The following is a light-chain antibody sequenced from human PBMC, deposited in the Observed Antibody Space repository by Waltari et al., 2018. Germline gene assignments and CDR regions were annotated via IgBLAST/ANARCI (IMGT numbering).Light chain of an antibody. J-gene: IGKJ4*01. Sequence: DIQMTQSPSFVSASVGDRVTITCRASQGITYWLAWYQQKPGKAPNLLIYAASSLQSGVPSRFSGRGSGINFTLTISSLQPEDFATYYCQQANSFPLTFGGGTKVEIK. V-gene: IGKV1-12*01. CDR3: QQANSFPLT. CDR1: QGITYW. CDR2: AAS.